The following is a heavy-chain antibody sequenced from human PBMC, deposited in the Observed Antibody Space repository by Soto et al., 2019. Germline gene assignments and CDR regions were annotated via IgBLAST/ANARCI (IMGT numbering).Heavy chain of an antibody. CDR3: ARDRGSYALDY. D-gene: IGHD1-26*01. V-gene: IGHV1-18*01. J-gene: IGHJ4*02. Sequence: QVQLVQSGAEVKKPGASVKVSCKASGYTFTSYGISWVRQAPGQGLEWMGWIRAYNGNTNYAQKFQGRVTMTADTYTSAAYMELRSLRSADPAVYSCARDRGSYALDYWGQGTLVTVSS. CDR2: IRAYNGNT. CDR1: GYTFTSYG.